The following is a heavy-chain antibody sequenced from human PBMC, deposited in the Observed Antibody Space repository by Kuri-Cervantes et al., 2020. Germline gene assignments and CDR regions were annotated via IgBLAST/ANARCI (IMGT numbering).Heavy chain of an antibody. CDR3: ARGPWLTTVNTGFDY. J-gene: IGHJ4*02. Sequence: ESLKISCTVSGGSISSSSYYWGWIRQPPGKGLEWIGSIYHSGSTYYNPSLKSRVTISVDRSKSKFSLKLSSVTAADTAVYYCARGPWLTTVNTGFDYWGQGTPVTVSS. V-gene: IGHV4-39*07. D-gene: IGHD4-17*01. CDR2: IYHSGST. CDR1: GGSISSSSYY.